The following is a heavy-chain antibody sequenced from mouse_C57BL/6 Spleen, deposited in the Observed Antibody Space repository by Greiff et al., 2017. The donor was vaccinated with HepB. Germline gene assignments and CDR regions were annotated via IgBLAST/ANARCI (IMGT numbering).Heavy chain of an antibody. Sequence: DVMLVESGGGLVKPGGSLKLSCAASGFTFSSYAMSWVRQTPEKRLEWVATISDGGSYTYYPDNVKGRFTISRDNAKNNLYLQMSHLKSEDTAMYYCARDRGIYDGGGFDYWGQGTTLTVSS. D-gene: IGHD2-13*01. CDR2: ISDGGSYT. J-gene: IGHJ2*01. CDR1: GFTFSSYA. V-gene: IGHV5-4*01. CDR3: ARDRGIYDGGGFDY.